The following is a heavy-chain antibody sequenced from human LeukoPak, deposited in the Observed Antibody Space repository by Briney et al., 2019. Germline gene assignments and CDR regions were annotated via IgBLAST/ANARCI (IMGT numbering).Heavy chain of an antibody. V-gene: IGHV4-4*07. Sequence: SETLSLTCTVSGGSISSYYWSWIRQPAGKGLEWIGRIYTSGSTNYNPSLKSRVTMSVDTSKNQFSLKLSSVTAADTAVYYCARGRIAVAARDYYFDYWGQGTLVTVS. CDR2: IYTSGST. CDR1: GGSISSYY. D-gene: IGHD6-19*01. CDR3: ARGRIAVAARDYYFDY. J-gene: IGHJ4*02.